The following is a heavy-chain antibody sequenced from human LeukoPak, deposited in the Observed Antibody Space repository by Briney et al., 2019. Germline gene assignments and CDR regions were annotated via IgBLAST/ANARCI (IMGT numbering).Heavy chain of an antibody. CDR3: ARGYCSSTSCYNMD. V-gene: IGHV4-4*07. D-gene: IGHD2-2*02. CDR1: GGSISSYY. CDR2: IYTSGST. Sequence: SETLSLTCTVSGGSISSYYWSWIRQPAGKGLEWIGRIYTSGSTNYNPSLKSRVTMSVDTSKNQFSLKLSSVTAADTAVYYCARGYCSSTSCYNMDWGQGTLVTVSS. J-gene: IGHJ4*02.